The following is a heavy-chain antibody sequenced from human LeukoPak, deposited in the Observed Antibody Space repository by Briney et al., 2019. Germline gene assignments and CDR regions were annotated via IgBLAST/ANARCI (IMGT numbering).Heavy chain of an antibody. CDR2: ISYDGSNK. J-gene: IGHJ5*02. V-gene: IGHV3-30-3*01. D-gene: IGHD2-15*01. Sequence: GRSLRLSCAASGFTFSSYAMHWVRQAPGKGLEWVAVISYDGSNKYYADSVKGRFTISRDNSKNTLYLQMNSLRAEDTAVYYCARAGVVAAKYWFDPWGQGTLVTVSS. CDR1: GFTFSSYA. CDR3: ARAGVVAAKYWFDP.